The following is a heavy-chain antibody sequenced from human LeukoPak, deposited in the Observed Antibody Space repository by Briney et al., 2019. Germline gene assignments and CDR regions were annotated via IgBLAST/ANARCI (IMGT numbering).Heavy chain of an antibody. V-gene: IGHV3-30*02. CDR3: ARAVGYYDSRGAFDI. CDR1: GFTLSSYG. Sequence: GGSLRLSCAASGFTLSSYGMHWVRQAPGRGLEWVAFIRYDGSNKYYADSVKGRFTISRDNAKNSLYLQMNSLRAEDTAVYYCARAVGYYDSRGAFDIWGQGTMVTVSS. CDR2: IRYDGSNK. D-gene: IGHD3-22*01. J-gene: IGHJ3*02.